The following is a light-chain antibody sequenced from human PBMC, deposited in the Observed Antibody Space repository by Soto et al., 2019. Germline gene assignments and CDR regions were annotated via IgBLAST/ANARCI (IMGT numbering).Light chain of an antibody. CDR3: QSYDSRLSVVV. Sequence: QPVLTQPPSVSGAPGQRVTISCTGSSSNIGARYDVHWYQQLPGTAPKLLIYGSTNRPSGVPDRFSGSKSGTSASLAITGLQAEDEADYYCQSYDSRLSVVVFGGGTKLTVL. CDR1: SSNIGARYD. V-gene: IGLV1-40*01. CDR2: GST. J-gene: IGLJ2*01.